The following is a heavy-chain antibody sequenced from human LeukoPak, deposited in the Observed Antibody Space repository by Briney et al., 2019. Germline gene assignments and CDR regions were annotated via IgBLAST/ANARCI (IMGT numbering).Heavy chain of an antibody. CDR1: GGSISSGSYY. J-gene: IGHJ4*02. V-gene: IGHV4-61*02. CDR2: IYTSGGT. D-gene: IGHD5-12*01. CDR3: AVASSFFDY. Sequence: SQTLSLTCTVSGGSISSGSYYWSWIRQPAGKGLEWIGRIYTSGGTNYNPSLKSRVTISVDTSKNQFSLKLSSVTAADTAVYYCAVASSFFDYWGQGTLVTVSS.